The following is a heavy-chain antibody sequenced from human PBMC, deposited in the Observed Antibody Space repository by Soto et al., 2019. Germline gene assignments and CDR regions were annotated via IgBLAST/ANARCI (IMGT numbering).Heavy chain of an antibody. Sequence: PGGSLRLFCAASGFTFSDHYMDWVRQAPGKGLEWVGRIKNKANSYTTEYAASVKGRFTISRDDSRNSLYLQMDSLRVEDTAVYYCARDDVLCDGGRCYGIPLDVWGKGTTVTVSS. V-gene: IGHV3-72*01. CDR3: ARDDVLCDGGRCYGIPLDV. CDR2: IKNKANSYTT. J-gene: IGHJ6*04. D-gene: IGHD2-15*01. CDR1: GFTFSDHY.